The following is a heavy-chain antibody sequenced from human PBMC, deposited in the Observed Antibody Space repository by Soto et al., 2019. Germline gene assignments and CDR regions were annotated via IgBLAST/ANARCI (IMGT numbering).Heavy chain of an antibody. Sequence: GGSLRLSCAASGFTFSSHSMNWVRQAPGKGLEWVSYISSSSSTIYYADSVKGRFTISRDNAKNSLYLQMNSLRAEDTAVYYCARDPDSGYDSWGQGTLVTVSS. D-gene: IGHD5-12*01. V-gene: IGHV3-48*01. CDR2: ISSSSSTI. CDR3: ARDPDSGYDS. J-gene: IGHJ5*02. CDR1: GFTFSSHS.